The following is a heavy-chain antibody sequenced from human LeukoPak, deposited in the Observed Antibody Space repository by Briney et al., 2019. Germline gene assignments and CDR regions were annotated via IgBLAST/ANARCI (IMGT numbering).Heavy chain of an antibody. CDR1: GFTFSSYS. D-gene: IGHD2-15*01. J-gene: IGHJ4*02. V-gene: IGHV3-21*01. CDR2: ISSSSSYI. Sequence: GGSLRLSCAASGFTFSSYSMNWVRQAPGKGLEWVSSISSSSSYIYYADSVKGRFTISRDNAKNSLYLQMNSLRAEDTAVYYRARSGHCSGGSCYAGFAKYWGQGTLVTVSS. CDR3: ARSGHCSGGSCYAGFAKY.